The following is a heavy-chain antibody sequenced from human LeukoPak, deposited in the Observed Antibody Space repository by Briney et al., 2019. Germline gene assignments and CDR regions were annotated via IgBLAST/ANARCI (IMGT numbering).Heavy chain of an antibody. CDR1: GGSINSYY. J-gene: IGHJ4*02. CDR2: IYASGST. CDR3: AREVGGSYSY. D-gene: IGHD1-26*01. V-gene: IGHV4-59*12. Sequence: SETLSLTCTVSGGSINSYYWNWIRQPPGKGLEWIGYIYASGSTNYNSSLKSRVTISLDTSKNQFSLKLSSVTAADTAVYYCAREVGGSYSYWGQGTLVTVSS.